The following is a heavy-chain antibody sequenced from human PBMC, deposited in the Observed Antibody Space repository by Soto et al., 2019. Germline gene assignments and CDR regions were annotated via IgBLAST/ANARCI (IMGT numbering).Heavy chain of an antibody. CDR1: GDSINSYY. D-gene: IGHD5-18*01. Sequence: PSETLSLTCTVSGDSINSYYWSWIRQPPGKGLEWIGYVYYSGSTNYNPSLKSRITISIDMPKNQFSLNLSSVTAADTAVYYCARHTAMVLFDYWGRGTLVTVSS. V-gene: IGHV4-59*08. CDR2: VYYSGST. J-gene: IGHJ4*02. CDR3: ARHTAMVLFDY.